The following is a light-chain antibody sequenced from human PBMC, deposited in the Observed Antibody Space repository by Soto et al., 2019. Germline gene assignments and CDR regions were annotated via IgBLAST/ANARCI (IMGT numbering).Light chain of an antibody. CDR3: QQYHTYPWT. V-gene: IGKV1-5*03. CDR1: QSISSW. J-gene: IGKJ1*01. CDR2: MVS. Sequence: DIQMTQSPSTLSASVGDRVSITCRARQSISSWLAWYQQKPGKAPKFLIHMVSSLESGVPSRFSGSGSGTEFTLTISSLQPDDFATYFCQQYHTYPWTFGQGTKVEIK.